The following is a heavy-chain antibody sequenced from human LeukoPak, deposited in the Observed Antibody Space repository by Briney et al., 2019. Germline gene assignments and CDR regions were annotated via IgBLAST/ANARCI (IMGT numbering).Heavy chain of an antibody. D-gene: IGHD6-13*01. Sequence: ASVKVSCKASGYTFTGYYMHWVRQATGQGLEWMGWMNPNSGNTGYAQKFQGRVTMTRNTSISTAYMELSSLRSEDTAVYYCARGGMAAAYDYWGQGTLVTVSS. CDR3: ARGGMAAAYDY. J-gene: IGHJ4*02. V-gene: IGHV1-8*02. CDR1: GYTFTGYY. CDR2: MNPNSGNT.